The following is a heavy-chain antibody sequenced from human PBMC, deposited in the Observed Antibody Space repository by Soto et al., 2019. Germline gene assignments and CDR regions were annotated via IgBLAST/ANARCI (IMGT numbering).Heavy chain of an antibody. CDR1: GGTFSSYA. Sequence: SVKVSCKASGGTFSSYAISWVRQAPGQGLEWMGGIIPISGTANYAQKFQGRVTITADKSTSTAYMELSSLRSEDTAVYYCARRPYYYGRLDYYGMDVWGQGTTVTVSS. D-gene: IGHD3-10*01. CDR2: IIPISGTA. CDR3: ARRPYYYGRLDYYGMDV. J-gene: IGHJ6*02. V-gene: IGHV1-69*06.